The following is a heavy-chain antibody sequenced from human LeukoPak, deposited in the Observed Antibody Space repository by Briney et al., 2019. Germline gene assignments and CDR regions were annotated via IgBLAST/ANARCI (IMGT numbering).Heavy chain of an antibody. D-gene: IGHD6-13*01. Sequence: SETLSLTCSVSGGSVSSGISYWSWIRQPPGEGLEWIAYISESGGSDYNPPLRGRVTISLDTSKNQFSLRLTSVTAADTAVYYWARVPAAGTGPDYWGQGTLVTVSS. J-gene: IGHJ4*02. CDR3: ARVPAAGTGPDY. CDR1: GGSVSSGISY. CDR2: ISESGGS. V-gene: IGHV4-61*01.